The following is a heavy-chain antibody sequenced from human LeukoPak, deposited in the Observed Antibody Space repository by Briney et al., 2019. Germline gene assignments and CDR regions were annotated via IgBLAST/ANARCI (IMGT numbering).Heavy chain of an antibody. CDR2: INPRSGGT. CDR3: ARGATAQYFDP. V-gene: IGHV1-2*02. D-gene: IGHD5-12*01. J-gene: IGHJ5*02. CDR1: GYTFTDYX. Sequence: VSCXASGYTFTDYXIHWVRQAPGQGLEWMGWINPRSGGTNSAQRFQGRVTMTRDTSIDTAYMELPRLTSDDTAVYYCARGATAQYFDPWGQGTLXXVXS.